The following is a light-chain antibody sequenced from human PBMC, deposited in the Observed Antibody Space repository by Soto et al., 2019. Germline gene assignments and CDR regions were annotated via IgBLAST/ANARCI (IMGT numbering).Light chain of an antibody. V-gene: IGKV3-15*01. Sequence: EIVLTQSPATLSLSPGERATLSCRASQSISNNLAWYQQKPGQAPRLVIYSAFTRATGIPARFSGSGSGTDFTLTINRLEPEDFAVYYCQHYGNSPPSVTFGPGTKVDIK. CDR1: QSISNN. CDR2: SAF. J-gene: IGKJ3*01. CDR3: QHYGNSPPSVT.